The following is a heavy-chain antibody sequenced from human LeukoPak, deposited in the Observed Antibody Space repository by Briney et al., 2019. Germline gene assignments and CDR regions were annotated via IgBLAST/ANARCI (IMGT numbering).Heavy chain of an antibody. CDR3: ARDNTAHTIFGVVGFDY. V-gene: IGHV1-18*01. D-gene: IGHD3-3*01. Sequence: GASVKVSCKASGGTFSRYAVSWVRQAPGQGLEWMGWISAYNGNTNYAQKLQGRVTMTTDTSTSTAYMELRSLRSDDTAVYYCARDNTAHTIFGVVGFDYWGQGTLVTVSS. CDR1: GGTFSRYA. J-gene: IGHJ4*02. CDR2: ISAYNGNT.